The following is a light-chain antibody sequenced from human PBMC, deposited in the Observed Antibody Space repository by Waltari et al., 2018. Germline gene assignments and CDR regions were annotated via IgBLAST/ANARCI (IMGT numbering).Light chain of an antibody. V-gene: IGKV3-15*01. CDR1: QSISTN. CDR3: QQRNTWPPYT. J-gene: IGKJ2*01. Sequence: IVMTQSPATLSVSPGERATLPCRASQSISTNLAWFQEKPGQAPRLLIYGAPTRATGVPARFSGSGSGTYFTLTISSVEPEDIAIYYCQQRNTWPPYTFGQGTKLELK. CDR2: GAP.